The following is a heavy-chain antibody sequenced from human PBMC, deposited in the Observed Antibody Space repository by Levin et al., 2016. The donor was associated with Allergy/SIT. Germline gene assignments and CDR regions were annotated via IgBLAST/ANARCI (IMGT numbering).Heavy chain of an antibody. Sequence: SETLSLTCTVSGGSISSYYWSWIRQPPGKGLEWIGYIYYSGSTNYNPSLKSRVTISVDTSKNQFSLKLSSVTTADTAVYYCARVPAGYSGYARGTIDYWGQGTLVTVSS. CDR1: GGSISSYY. J-gene: IGHJ4*02. D-gene: IGHD5-12*01. CDR2: IYYSGST. V-gene: IGHV4-59*01. CDR3: ARVPAGYSGYARGTIDY.